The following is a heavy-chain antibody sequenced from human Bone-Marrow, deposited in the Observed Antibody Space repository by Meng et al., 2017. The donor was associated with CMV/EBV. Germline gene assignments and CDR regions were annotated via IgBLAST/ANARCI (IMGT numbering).Heavy chain of an antibody. J-gene: IGHJ4*02. V-gene: IGHV3-30-3*01. CDR1: GFTFSSYA. Sequence: GESLKISCASSGFTFSSYAMHWVRQAPGKGLEWVAVISYDGSNKYYADSVKGRFTISRDNSKNTLYLQMNSLRAEDTAVYYCARDSHKFRQDHSGLHYWGQGKLVTVSS. CDR3: ARDSHKFRQDHSGLHY. D-gene: IGHD1-14*01. CDR2: ISYDGSNK.